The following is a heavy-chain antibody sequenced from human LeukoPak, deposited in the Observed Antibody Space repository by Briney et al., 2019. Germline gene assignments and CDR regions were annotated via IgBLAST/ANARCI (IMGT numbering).Heavy chain of an antibody. D-gene: IGHD3-3*01. CDR2: IWYDGSSK. CDR1: GFTFSSYG. V-gene: IGHV3-33*01. J-gene: IGHJ4*02. CDR3: AREGVVLDY. Sequence: EPGGSLRLSCAASGFTFSSYGMHWVRQAPGKGLEWVAVIWYDGSSKYYADSVKGRFTISRDNSKNTLYLQMSSLRAEDTAVYYCAREGVVLDYWGQGTLVTVSS.